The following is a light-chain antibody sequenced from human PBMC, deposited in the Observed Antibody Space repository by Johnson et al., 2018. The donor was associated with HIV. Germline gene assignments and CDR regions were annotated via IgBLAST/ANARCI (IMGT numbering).Light chain of an antibody. CDR1: SSNIGNNY. V-gene: IGLV1-51*01. CDR3: VTWDSSLSVYG. Sequence: PGQKVTISCSGSSSNIGNNYVSWYQQLPGTAPKLLIYDNNKRPSGIPDRFSGSKSGTSSSLGITGLQTGDEGDYYCVTWDSSLSVYGFVTWTKVTVL. CDR2: DNN. J-gene: IGLJ1*01.